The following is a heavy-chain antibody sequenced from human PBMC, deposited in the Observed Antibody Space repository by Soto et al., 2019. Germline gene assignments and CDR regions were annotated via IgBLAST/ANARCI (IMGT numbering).Heavy chain of an antibody. CDR2: ISGSGGST. CDR1: GFTFSSYA. CDR3: AKTPTYYYGSGSYYATYYYYYTDA. J-gene: IGHJ6*03. D-gene: IGHD3-10*01. Sequence: HPGGSLRLSCAASGFTFSSYAMSWVRQAPGKGLEWVSAISGSGGSTYYADSVKGRFTISRDNSKNTLYLQMNSLRAEDTAVYYCAKTPTYYYGSGSYYATYYYYYTDAWRNGTTVTVSS. V-gene: IGHV3-23*01.